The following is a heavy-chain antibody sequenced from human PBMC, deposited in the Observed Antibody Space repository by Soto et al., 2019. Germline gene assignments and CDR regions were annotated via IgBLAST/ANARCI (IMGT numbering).Heavy chain of an antibody. CDR2: IHSGGST. V-gene: IGHV3-53*04. Sequence: EVQLVESGGDLVQRGGSLRLSCAASGFSVSRNYMNWVRKAPGKGLEWVSIIHSGGSTYYADSVQGRFTMSRDNAKNTWSLQMNNLTSEDTAVYFCARAPFVGHDLDMDVWGQGTAVTVSS. CDR1: GFSVSRNY. D-gene: IGHD5-12*01. J-gene: IGHJ6*02. CDR3: ARAPFVGHDLDMDV.